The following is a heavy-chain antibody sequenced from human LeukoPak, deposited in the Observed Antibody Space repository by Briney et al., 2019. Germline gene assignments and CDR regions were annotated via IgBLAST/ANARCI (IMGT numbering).Heavy chain of an antibody. CDR2: MNPNSGNT. Sequence: ASVKVSCKASGYTFTRYDINWVRQATGQGLEWMGWMNPNSGNTGYAQKFQGRVTITRNTSIGTAYMELSSLRSEDTAVYYCAVAGTSNFDYWGQGTLVTVSS. CDR3: AVAGTSNFDY. V-gene: IGHV1-8*03. D-gene: IGHD6-19*01. CDR1: GYTFTRYD. J-gene: IGHJ4*02.